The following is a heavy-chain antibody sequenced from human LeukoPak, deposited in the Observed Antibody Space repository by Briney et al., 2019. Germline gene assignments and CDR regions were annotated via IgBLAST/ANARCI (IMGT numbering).Heavy chain of an antibody. CDR2: ISNSGNTI. V-gene: IGHV3-11*01. D-gene: IGHD4-17*01. Sequence: PGGSLRLSCAASGFTFSDYYMSWIRQAPGKGLEWVSYISNSGNTIYYADSVKGRFTISRDNSDNTLYLQMNSLRAEDTAVYYCAKPALYYGDYVSTWGRFDYWGQGTLVTVSS. CDR1: GFTFSDYY. CDR3: AKPALYYGDYVSTWGRFDY. J-gene: IGHJ4*02.